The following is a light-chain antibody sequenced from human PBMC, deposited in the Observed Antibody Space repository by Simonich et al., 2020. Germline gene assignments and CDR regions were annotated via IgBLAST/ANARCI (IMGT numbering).Light chain of an antibody. CDR2: DAS. J-gene: IGKJ1*01. CDR3: QQYNSYSRT. CDR1: QVISSA. V-gene: IGKV1-13*02. Sequence: AIQLTQSPSSLSASVGDKVTITCQASQVISSALAWYQQKQGKAPKLLIDDASSLESGVPSRFSGSGSGTEFTLTISSLQPDDFSTYYCQQYNSYSRTFGQGTKVEIK.